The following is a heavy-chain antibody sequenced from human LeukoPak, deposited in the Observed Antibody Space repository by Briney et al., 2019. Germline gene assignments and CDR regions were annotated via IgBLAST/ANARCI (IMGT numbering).Heavy chain of an antibody. V-gene: IGHV3-30*04. D-gene: IGHD3-10*01. J-gene: IGHJ3*02. CDR3: ARGGPGGSWFGDSHDAFDI. CDR1: GFTFSSYA. Sequence: GSLRLSCAASGFTFSSYAMHWVRQAPGKGLEGVAGISYYGSNKYYADSVKGRFTISRDNYKNTLYLQMNSLRAEDTAVYYCARGGPGGSWFGDSHDAFDIWGQGTMVTVSS. CDR2: ISYYGSNK.